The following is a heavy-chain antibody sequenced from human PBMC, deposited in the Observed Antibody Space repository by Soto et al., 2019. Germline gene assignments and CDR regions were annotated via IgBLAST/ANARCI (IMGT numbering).Heavy chain of an antibody. CDR3: ARGRVSTSSFHF. D-gene: IGHD1-1*01. Sequence: PGESLKISCKGSGYNFAGYWIAWVRQMPGKGLELMGIIYPSDSDTRYRPSFQGQVTISADKSISSAYLQWSSLRASDTAMYYCARGRVSTSSFHFCGQTTPVTVS. V-gene: IGHV5-51*01. J-gene: IGHJ4*02. CDR1: GYNFAGYW. CDR2: IYPSDSDT.